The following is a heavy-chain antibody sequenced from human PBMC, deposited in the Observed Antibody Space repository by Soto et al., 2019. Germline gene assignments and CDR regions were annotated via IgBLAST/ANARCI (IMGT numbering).Heavy chain of an antibody. Sequence: QLQLQESGPGLVKPSETLSLTCTVSGGSISSSSYHWVWIRQSPGKGLEWIGSIYYSGSTYYNPSLKSRVTISVDTSKNQFSLKVSTVTAADTAVYYCARLQTGMHDFWGQGTLVTVSS. CDR2: IYYSGST. CDR3: ARLQTGMHDF. V-gene: IGHV4-39*01. CDR1: GGSISSSSYH. J-gene: IGHJ4*02.